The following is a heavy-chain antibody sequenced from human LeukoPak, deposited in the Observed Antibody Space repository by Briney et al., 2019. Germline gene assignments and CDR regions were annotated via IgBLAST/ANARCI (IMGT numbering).Heavy chain of an antibody. Sequence: GRSLRLSCAASGFTLSNYAMHWVRQAPGKGLEWVAVISYDGSNKYYADSVKGRFTISRDNSKNTLYLQMNSLRAEDTAVYYCARGYDSSGYYYPWHYWGQGTLVTVSS. CDR2: ISYDGSNK. CDR3: ARGYDSSGYYYPWHY. J-gene: IGHJ4*02. CDR1: GFTLSNYA. D-gene: IGHD3-22*01. V-gene: IGHV3-30*04.